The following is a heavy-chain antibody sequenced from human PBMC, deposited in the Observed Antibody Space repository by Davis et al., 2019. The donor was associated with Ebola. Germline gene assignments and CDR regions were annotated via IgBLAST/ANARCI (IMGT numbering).Heavy chain of an antibody. CDR2: ISAYNGNT. V-gene: IGHV1-18*01. CDR3: ARDLVQGGHYSSSGYYSSYGMDV. Sequence: AASVKVSCKASGYTFTSYGISWVRQAPGQGLEWMGWISAYNGNTNYAQKLQGRVTMTTDTSTSTAYMELRSLRSDDTAVYYCARDLVQGGHYSSSGYYSSYGMDVWGQGTTVTVSS. J-gene: IGHJ6*02. CDR1: GYTFTSYG. D-gene: IGHD3-22*01.